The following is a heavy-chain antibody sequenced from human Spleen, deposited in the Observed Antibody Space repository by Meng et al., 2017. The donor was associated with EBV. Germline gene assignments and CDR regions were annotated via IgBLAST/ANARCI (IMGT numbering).Heavy chain of an antibody. J-gene: IGHJ4*02. CDR2: IYHTEST. CDR1: GGSISSSNW. CDR3: ARVAVGDFSSSWTYLDS. Sequence: QECGPGLVKPSGTLSLTCVVSGGSISSSNWWSWVRQPPGKGLEWIGEIYHTESTNYNPSLKSRVTISLDKSKNQFSLKLSSMTAADTAVYYCARVAVGDFSSSWTYLDSWGQGTLVTVSS. V-gene: IGHV4-4*02. D-gene: IGHD6-13*01.